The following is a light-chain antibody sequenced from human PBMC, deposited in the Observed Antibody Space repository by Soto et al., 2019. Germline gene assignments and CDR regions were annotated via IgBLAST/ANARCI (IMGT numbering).Light chain of an antibody. Sequence: DIQMTQSPSTLSASVGDRVTITCRASQSISSWLAWYQQKPGKDPQLLIYDASSLESGVPPSFSGCGSGREFNLLISSMQPDDVATYSCQQYYSHSPWTFGQGTKVEIK. CDR1: QSISSW. CDR3: QQYYSHSPWT. J-gene: IGKJ1*01. V-gene: IGKV1-5*01. CDR2: DAS.